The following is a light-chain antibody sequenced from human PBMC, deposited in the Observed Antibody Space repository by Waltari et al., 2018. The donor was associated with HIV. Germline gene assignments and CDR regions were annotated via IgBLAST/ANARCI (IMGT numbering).Light chain of an antibody. V-gene: IGLV1-51*01. J-gene: IGLJ3*02. CDR1: NSNIGNHS. CDR2: DNT. CDR3: GTWDNSLKAGV. Sequence: QSVLTQPPSVSAAPGQKVTIPCSGSNSNIGNHSVAWYQQFPGPAPKLLIFDNTDRPSGIPDRFSGSKSGTSATLGITGLQIGDEADYYCGTWDNSLKAGVFGGGTRLTVL.